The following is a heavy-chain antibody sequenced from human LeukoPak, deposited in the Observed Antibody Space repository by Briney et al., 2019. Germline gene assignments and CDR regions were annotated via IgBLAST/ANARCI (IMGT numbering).Heavy chain of an antibody. J-gene: IGHJ4*02. CDR1: GYRFTSYW. D-gene: IGHD2-8*01. CDR2: IYPGDSDT. Sequence: GESLKISCQGSGYRFTSYWIGWVRQLPGKGLEWMGIIYPGDSDTRYTPSFQGQVTISADKSISTAYLQWSSLKASDTAMYYCARQNSVYAIKWGQGTLVTVSS. V-gene: IGHV5-51*01. CDR3: ARQNSVYAIK.